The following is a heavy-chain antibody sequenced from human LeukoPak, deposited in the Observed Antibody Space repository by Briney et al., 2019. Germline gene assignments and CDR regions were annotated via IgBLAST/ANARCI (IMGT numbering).Heavy chain of an antibody. J-gene: IGHJ4*02. CDR3: AREGCSGGSCKIDY. Sequence: PSETLSLTCTVSGGSISSYYWSWLRQPPGKGLEWIGYIYYSGSTNYNPSLQSRVTISVDTSKNQFSLKLSSVTAADTAVYYCAREGCSGGSCKIDYWGQGTLVTVSS. CDR1: GGSISSYY. D-gene: IGHD2-15*01. CDR2: IYYSGST. V-gene: IGHV4-59*12.